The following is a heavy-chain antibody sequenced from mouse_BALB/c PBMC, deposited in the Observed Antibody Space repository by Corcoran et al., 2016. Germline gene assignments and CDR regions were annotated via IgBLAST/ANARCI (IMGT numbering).Heavy chain of an antibody. D-gene: IGHD3-2*01. CDR2: IYSGSGNT. Sequence: QIQLQQSGPELVKPGASVKISCKASGYTFTDYYINWVKQKPGQGLEWIGWIYSGSGNTKYNEKCKGKATLTVETSSSTAYMQLRILTSEDTAVYFETGGRGHYAMVYLGQGTSVTVSS. CDR1: GYTFTDYY. CDR3: TGGRGHYAMVY. J-gene: IGHJ4*01. V-gene: IGHV1-84*02.